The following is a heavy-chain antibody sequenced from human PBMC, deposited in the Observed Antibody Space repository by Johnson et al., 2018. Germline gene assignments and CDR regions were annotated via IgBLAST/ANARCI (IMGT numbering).Heavy chain of an antibody. V-gene: IGHV3-11*01. CDR2: IRSSGRTV. CDR3: ARDGRSWTHNAEYLQH. D-gene: IGHD3-10*01. CDR1: GFTFSDYY. Sequence: QVQLVESGGGLVKPGGSLRLSCEASGFTFSDYYMSWIRQAPGKGLEWVSYIRSSGRTVYYADSVKGRFTISRENAKHSLYLQMNSLRAEDTAVYYCARDGRSWTHNAEYLQHWGQGTPVTVSS. J-gene: IGHJ1*01.